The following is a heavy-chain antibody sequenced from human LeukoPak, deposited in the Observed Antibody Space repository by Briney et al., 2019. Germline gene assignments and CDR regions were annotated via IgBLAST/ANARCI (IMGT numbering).Heavy chain of an antibody. Sequence: SVKVSCKASGGTFSSYAISWVRQAPGHGLEWMGGIIPIFGTANYARKFQGRVTITTDESTSTAYMELSSLRSEDTAVYYCARGGGYCSGGSCYRIPYFDYWGQGTLVTVSS. CDR1: GGTFSSYA. CDR3: ARGGGYCSGGSCYRIPYFDY. V-gene: IGHV1-69*05. J-gene: IGHJ4*02. D-gene: IGHD2-15*01. CDR2: IIPIFGTA.